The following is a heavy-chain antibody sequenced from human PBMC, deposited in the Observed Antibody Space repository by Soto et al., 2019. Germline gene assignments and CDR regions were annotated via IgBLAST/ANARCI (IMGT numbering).Heavy chain of an antibody. CDR3: ARRRIFGSGRTYYYYYYMDV. J-gene: IGHJ6*03. CDR1: GYSFTSYW. CDR2: IYPGDSDT. Sequence: GESLKISCKGSGYSFTSYWIGWVRQMPGKGLEWMGIIYPGDSDTRYSPSFQGQVTISVDTSKNQFSLKLSSVTAADTAVYYCARRRIFGSGRTYYYYYYMDVWGKGTTVTVSS. D-gene: IGHD3-10*01. V-gene: IGHV5-51*01.